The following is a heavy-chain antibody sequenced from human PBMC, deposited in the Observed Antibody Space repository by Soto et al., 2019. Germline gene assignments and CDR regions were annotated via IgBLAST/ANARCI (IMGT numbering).Heavy chain of an antibody. CDR3: ARLGSCSGGSCRPDYYYYYMDV. D-gene: IGHD2-15*01. Sequence: EVQLVQSGAEVKKPGESLKISCKGSGYSFTSYWIGWVRQMPGKGLEWMGIIYPGDSDTRYSPSFQGQVTISADKSISTAYLQWSSLKASDTAMYYCARLGSCSGGSCRPDYYYYYMDVWGKGTTVTVSS. CDR2: IYPGDSDT. CDR1: GYSFTSYW. V-gene: IGHV5-51*03. J-gene: IGHJ6*03.